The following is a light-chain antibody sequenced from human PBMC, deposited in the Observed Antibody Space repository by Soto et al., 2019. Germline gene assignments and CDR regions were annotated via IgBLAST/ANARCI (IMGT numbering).Light chain of an antibody. Sequence: DIQMTQSPTSLSASVGDRVTITCRASQGIRNFVAWYQQKPGKAPKLLIYAASTLQSGVPSRFSGSGSGTHFTLTINSLQPEDFATYSCQNYSSVPVFGPGTKVEIK. J-gene: IGKJ3*01. CDR3: QNYSSVPV. CDR2: AAS. V-gene: IGKV1-27*01. CDR1: QGIRNF.